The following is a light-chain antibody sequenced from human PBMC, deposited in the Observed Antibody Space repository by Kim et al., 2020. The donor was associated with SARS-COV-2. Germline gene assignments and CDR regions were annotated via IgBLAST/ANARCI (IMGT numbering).Light chain of an antibody. J-gene: IGLJ2*01. Sequence: GQSIHIACTGSSSDVGGYDLVSWDQQHPGKAPKLMIYGVSNRPSGVSNRFSGSKSGNTASLTISGLQAEDEADYYCGSYTSSYTLVFGGGTKLTVL. V-gene: IGLV2-14*03. CDR2: GVS. CDR1: SSDVGGYDL. CDR3: GSYTSSYTLV.